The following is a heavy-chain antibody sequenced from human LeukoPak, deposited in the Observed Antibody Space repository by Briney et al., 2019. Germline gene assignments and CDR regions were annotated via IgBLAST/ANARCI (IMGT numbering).Heavy chain of an antibody. Sequence: GGSLRLSCAASGFTYSTYWMSWVRQAPGKGLEWVANINQDGSEKYYVDSVRGRFTISRDNAKNSLYLQMNILRGEDTAVYYCARNAPFDYWGQGTLVTVSS. CDR2: INQDGSEK. CDR1: GFTYSTYW. CDR3: ARNAPFDY. J-gene: IGHJ4*02. V-gene: IGHV3-7*01.